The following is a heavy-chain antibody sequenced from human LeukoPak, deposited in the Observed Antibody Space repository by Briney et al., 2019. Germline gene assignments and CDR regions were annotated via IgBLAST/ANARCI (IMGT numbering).Heavy chain of an antibody. J-gene: IGHJ4*02. V-gene: IGHV4-61*02. CDR1: GYSISSGYY. CDR3: AAHSSGWYGFGY. Sequence: PSETLSLTSAVSGYSISSGYYWSWIRQPAGKGLEWIGRIYTSGSTNYNPSLKSRVTISVDTSKNQFSLKLSSVTAADTAVYYCAAHSSGWYGFGYWGQGTLVTVSS. D-gene: IGHD6-19*01. CDR2: IYTSGST.